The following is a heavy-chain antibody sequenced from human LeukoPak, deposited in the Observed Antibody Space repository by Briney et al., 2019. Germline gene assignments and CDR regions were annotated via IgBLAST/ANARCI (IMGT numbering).Heavy chain of an antibody. CDR3: AKEEQLTVYYYYGMDV. CDR1: GLTFSRYA. CDR2: FSSSGGST. D-gene: IGHD6-13*01. J-gene: IGHJ6*02. Sequence: GGSLRLSCAASGLTFSRYAMSWARKAPGRGLEWFSAFSSSGGSTYYADSVKGRFTISRGNSKNTLYLQMNSLRAEDTAVYYCAKEEQLTVYYYYGMDVWGQGTTVTVSS. V-gene: IGHV3-23*01.